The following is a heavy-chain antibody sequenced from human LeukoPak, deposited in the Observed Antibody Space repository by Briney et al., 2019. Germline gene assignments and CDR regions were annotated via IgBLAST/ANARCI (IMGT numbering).Heavy chain of an antibody. CDR1: GGSISSGSYY. D-gene: IGHD3-3*01. CDR2: IYTSGST. CDR3: ARLTIFGVVNRDY. V-gene: IGHV4-61*02. Sequence: SETLSLTCTVSGGSISSGSYYWSWIRQPAGKGLEWIGRIYTSGSTNYNPSLKSRVTISVDTSKNQFSLKLSSVTAADTAVYYCARLTIFGVVNRDYWGQGTLVTVSS. J-gene: IGHJ4*02.